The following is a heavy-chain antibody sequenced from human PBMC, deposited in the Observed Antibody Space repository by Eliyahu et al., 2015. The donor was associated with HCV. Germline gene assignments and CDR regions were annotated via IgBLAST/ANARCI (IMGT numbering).Heavy chain of an antibody. CDR3: AVTVFGMVVDY. V-gene: IGHV4-61*02. CDR2: FYTRGNT. Sequence: QVQLQESGPGLVKPSQTLSLTCTVSGASITNNYYYWSWIRQPAGEGLGLVGGFYTRGNTPSNPSLKGRVTISLDTSRNQFSLNLNSVTAADTAVYYCAVTVFGMVVDYWGQGTLVTVSS. CDR1: GASITNNYYY. D-gene: IGHD3-3*01. J-gene: IGHJ4*02.